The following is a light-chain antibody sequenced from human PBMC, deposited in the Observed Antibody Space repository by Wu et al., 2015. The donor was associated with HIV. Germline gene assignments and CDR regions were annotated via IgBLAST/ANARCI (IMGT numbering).Light chain of an antibody. J-gene: IGKJ5*01. CDR2: DTS. Sequence: EIVLTQSPGTVSLSPGARVTLSCRASQIISGNYLAWYQQKPGQAPRLLIYDTSKRATGIPARFSGSGSGTDFTLTISSLEPEDFAVYYCQQGTNWPLTFGQGTRLEIK. CDR3: QQGTNWPLT. CDR1: QIISGNY. V-gene: IGKV3D-20*02.